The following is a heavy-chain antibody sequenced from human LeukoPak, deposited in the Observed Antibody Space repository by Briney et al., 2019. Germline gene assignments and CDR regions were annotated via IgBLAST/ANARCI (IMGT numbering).Heavy chain of an antibody. CDR3: ARDPVADFFDY. CDR1: GYTFTSYG. D-gene: IGHD6-19*01. J-gene: IGHJ4*02. Sequence: ASVKVSCKASGYTFTSYGISWVRQAPGQGLEWMGIINPSGGSTSYAQKFQGRVTMTRDTSTSTVYMELSSLRSEDTAVYYCARDPVADFFDYWGQGTLVTVSS. V-gene: IGHV1-46*01. CDR2: INPSGGST.